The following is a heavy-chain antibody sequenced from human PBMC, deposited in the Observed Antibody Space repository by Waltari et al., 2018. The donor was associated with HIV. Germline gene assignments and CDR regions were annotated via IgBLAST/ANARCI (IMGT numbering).Heavy chain of an antibody. D-gene: IGHD3-3*01. CDR2: NDRNGET. Sequence: QVHFRQWCPGLLNPSETPSPTVPADVVSLIANFWAWIRQSPHQGLEWIGENDRNGETNYNPSFKNRVTISLDMSKNQFSLNLKSVTAADTAVYYCARGLPSRPSFRSYDSWGQGTLVTVSS. J-gene: IGHJ4*02. CDR3: ARGLPSRPSFRSYDS. CDR1: VVSLIANF. V-gene: IGHV4-34*01.